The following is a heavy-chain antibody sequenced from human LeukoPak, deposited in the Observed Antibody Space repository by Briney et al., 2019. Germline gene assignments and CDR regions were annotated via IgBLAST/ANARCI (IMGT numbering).Heavy chain of an antibody. Sequence: GASVKVSCKASGYTFTSYYVHWVRQAPGQGLEWMGIINPSGGSTSYAQKFQGRVTMTRDTSTSTVYMELSSLRSEDTAVYYCARVENSGSLAEYFPHWGQGTLVTVSS. V-gene: IGHV1-46*01. J-gene: IGHJ1*01. D-gene: IGHD1-26*01. CDR2: INPSGGST. CDR1: GYTFTSYY. CDR3: ARVENSGSLAEYFPH.